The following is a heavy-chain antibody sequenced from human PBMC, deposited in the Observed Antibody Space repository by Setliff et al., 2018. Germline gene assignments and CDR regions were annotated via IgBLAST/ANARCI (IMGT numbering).Heavy chain of an antibody. J-gene: IGHJ5*02. D-gene: IGHD3-22*01. CDR1: GITFKNAW. Sequence: GGSLRLSWSVSGITFKNAWMTWIRQAPGKGPEWVGRIKSSSEGATTDYGAPAKVRFTISRDDSKSMIYLQMNNLKIEDTGFYYCTTGPRDSRNYLTWLGTWGQGTLVT. V-gene: IGHV3-15*01. CDR2: IKSSSEGATT. CDR3: TTGPRDSRNYLTWLGT.